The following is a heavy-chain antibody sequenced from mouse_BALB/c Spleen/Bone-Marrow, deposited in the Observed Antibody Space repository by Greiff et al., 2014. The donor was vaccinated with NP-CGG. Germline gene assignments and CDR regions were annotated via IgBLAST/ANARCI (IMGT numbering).Heavy chain of an antibody. J-gene: IGHJ3*01. CDR2: IYPGSGST. CDR1: GYTFTSYW. V-gene: IGHV1S22*01. Sequence: LKESGSELVRPGASVKLSRKASGYTFTSYWMHWVKQRPGQGLEWIGNIYPGSGSTNYDEKFKSKATLTVDTSSSTAYMQLSSLTSEDSAVYYCTRGGVYYAYDGAWFAYWGQGTLVTVSA. CDR3: TRGGVYYAYDGAWFAY. D-gene: IGHD2-2*01.